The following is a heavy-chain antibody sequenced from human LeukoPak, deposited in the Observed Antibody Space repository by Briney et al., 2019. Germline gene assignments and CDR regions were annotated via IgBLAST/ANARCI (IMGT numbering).Heavy chain of an antibody. CDR1: GYTFTSYG. CDR3: ARDRYCTNGVCYTADY. CDR2: ISAYNGNT. J-gene: IGHJ4*02. Sequence: ASVKVSCKASGYTFTSYGISWVRQAPGQGLEWMGWISAYNGNTNYAQKLQGRVTMTTDTSTSTAYMELRSLRSDDTAVYYCARDRYCTNGVCYTADYWGQGTLVTVPS. V-gene: IGHV1-18*01. D-gene: IGHD2-8*01.